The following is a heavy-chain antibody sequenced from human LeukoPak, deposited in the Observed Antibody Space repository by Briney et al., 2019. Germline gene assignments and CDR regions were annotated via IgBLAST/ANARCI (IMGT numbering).Heavy chain of an antibody. Sequence: GGSLRLSCAASGFTFSSYAMSWVREAPARGLEWASSLRGNGDTFYADSVKGRFTISRDNPKNTLFLQMNSLRAEDTSVYFCAKRGVVIRVILVGFHKEAYYFDSWGQGALVTVSS. CDR1: GFTFSSYA. V-gene: IGHV3-23*01. D-gene: IGHD3-22*01. CDR3: AKRGVVIRVILVGFHKEAYYFDS. CDR2: LRGNGDT. J-gene: IGHJ4*02.